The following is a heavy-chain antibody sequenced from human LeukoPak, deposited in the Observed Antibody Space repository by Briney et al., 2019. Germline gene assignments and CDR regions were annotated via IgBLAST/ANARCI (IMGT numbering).Heavy chain of an antibody. CDR1: GFTFSSYS. J-gene: IGHJ5*01. V-gene: IGHV3-21*04. Sequence: PGGSLRLSCAASGFTFSSYSMNWVRQAPGKGLEWVSFISSSSSYIYYADSVKVRFTISRDNSKNTVYLQMDDLRPEDTAVYYCARENVGFGSWFDSWGQGTLVAVSS. D-gene: IGHD3-10*01. CDR2: ISSSSSYI. CDR3: ARENVGFGSWFDS.